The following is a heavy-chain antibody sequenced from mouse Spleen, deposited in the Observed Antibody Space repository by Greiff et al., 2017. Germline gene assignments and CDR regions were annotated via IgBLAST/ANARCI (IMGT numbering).Heavy chain of an antibody. J-gene: IGHJ2*01. V-gene: IGHV1-9*01. CDR1: GYTFSSYW. Sequence: QVQLQQSGAELMKPGASVKISCKATGYTFSSYWIEWVKQRPGHGLEWIGEILPGSGSTNYNEKFKGKATFTADTSSNTAYMQLSSLTSEDSAVYYCARWGGYYPFDYWGQGTTLTVSS. CDR2: ILPGSGST. D-gene: IGHD2-3*01. CDR3: ARWGGYYPFDY.